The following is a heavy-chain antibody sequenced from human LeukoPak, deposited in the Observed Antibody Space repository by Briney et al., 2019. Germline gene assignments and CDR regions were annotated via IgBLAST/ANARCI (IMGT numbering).Heavy chain of an antibody. J-gene: IGHJ3*02. V-gene: IGHV4-31*03. D-gene: IGHD3-16*01. Sequence: PSETLSLTCTVSGGSISSGGYYWSWIRQHPGKGLEWIGYIYYSGSTYYNPSLKSRVTISVDTSKNQFSLKLSSVTAADTAVYYCARDTGGRCAFDIWGQGTMVTVSS. CDR3: ARDTGGRCAFDI. CDR2: IYYSGST. CDR1: GGSISSGGYY.